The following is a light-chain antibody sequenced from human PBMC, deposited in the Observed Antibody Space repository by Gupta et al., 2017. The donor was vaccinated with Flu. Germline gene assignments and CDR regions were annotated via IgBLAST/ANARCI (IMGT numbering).Light chain of an antibody. V-gene: IGLV6-57*01. CDR2: EDN. CDR3: QSYYGAYHV. J-gene: IGLJ3*02. Sequence: NFMLTQPHSVSESPGNAVTISCTRSSGSIASSYVQWYQQRPGDSPTTVIFEDNQRPSGVPDRFSGFIDISSNSASLTISGLNTEDEADYYCQSYYGAYHVFGGGTKLTVL. CDR1: SGSIASSY.